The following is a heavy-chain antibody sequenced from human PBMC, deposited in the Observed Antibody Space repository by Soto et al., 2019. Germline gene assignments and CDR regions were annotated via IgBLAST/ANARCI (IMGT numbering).Heavy chain of an antibody. CDR2: INHSGST. Sequence: PSETLDLTSAVYGGSFRGYYWSWIRQPPGKGLEWIGEINHSGSTNYNPSLKSRVTISVDTSKNQFSLKLSSVTAADTAVYYCARGLSVLRFLEWLLFDYWGQGTLVTVSS. CDR3: ARGLSVLRFLEWLLFDY. D-gene: IGHD3-3*01. CDR1: GGSFRGYY. V-gene: IGHV4-34*01. J-gene: IGHJ4*02.